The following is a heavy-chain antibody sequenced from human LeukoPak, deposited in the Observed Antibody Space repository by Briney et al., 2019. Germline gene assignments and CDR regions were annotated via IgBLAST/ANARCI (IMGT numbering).Heavy chain of an antibody. Sequence: SGGSLRLSCAASGFTVSSSYMYWVRQAPGKGLEWVSFFYRGDSTYYAESVRGRFTISRDNSKNTLYVQMNSLRDEDTAVYYCAKDQRWESPHYLDSWGQGTLVTVSS. CDR1: GFTVSSSY. CDR3: AKDQRWESPHYLDS. CDR2: FYRGDST. V-gene: IGHV3-53*01. J-gene: IGHJ4*02. D-gene: IGHD1-26*01.